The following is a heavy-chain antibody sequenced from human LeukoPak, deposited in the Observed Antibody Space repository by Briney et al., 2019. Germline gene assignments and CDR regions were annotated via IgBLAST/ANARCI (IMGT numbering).Heavy chain of an antibody. J-gene: IGHJ6*02. CDR3: AREGVGNLGYYYGMDV. CDR1: GFTFSSYE. Sequence: PGGSLRLSCAASGFTFSSYEMNWVRQAPRKGLEWVSYISSSGSTIYYADSVKGRFTISRDNAKNSLHLQMNSLRAEDTAVYYCAREGVGNLGYYYGMDVWGQGTTVTVSS. CDR2: ISSSGSTI. V-gene: IGHV3-48*03. D-gene: IGHD4-23*01.